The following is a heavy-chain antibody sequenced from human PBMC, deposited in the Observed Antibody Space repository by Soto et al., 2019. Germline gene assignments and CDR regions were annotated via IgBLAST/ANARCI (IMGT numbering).Heavy chain of an antibody. CDR1: VFTFSNHG. J-gene: IGHJ4*02. CDR2: ISYGGTDK. D-gene: IGHD6-13*01. V-gene: IGHV3-30*18. Sequence: GGPLRLSCAASVFTFSNHGMHWVRLAPGKGLEWVAVISYGGTDKYHADSVKGRFTISRDNSKNTLYLQMNSLRVEDTAIYYCAKDGDVAAAGYYFDYWGQGTLVTVSS. CDR3: AKDGDVAAAGYYFDY.